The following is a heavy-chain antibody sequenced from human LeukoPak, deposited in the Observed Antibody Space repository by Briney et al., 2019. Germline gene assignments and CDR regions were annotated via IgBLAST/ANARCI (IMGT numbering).Heavy chain of an antibody. D-gene: IGHD2-21*02. Sequence: ASVKVSCKASGYTFTSYGISWVRQAPGQGLEWMGWISAYNGNTNYAQKFQGRVTITRNTSISTAYVELSSLRSEDTAVYYCARGGVTDAFDIWGQGTMVTVSS. V-gene: IGHV1-18*01. CDR2: ISAYNGNT. CDR1: GYTFTSYG. J-gene: IGHJ3*02. CDR3: ARGGVTDAFDI.